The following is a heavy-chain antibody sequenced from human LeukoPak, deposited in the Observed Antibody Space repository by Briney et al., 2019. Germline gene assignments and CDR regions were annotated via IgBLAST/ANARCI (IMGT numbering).Heavy chain of an antibody. CDR2: IYPGDSDT. CDR3: ARLGTTVDY. CDR1: GYDFTSYW. V-gene: IGHV5-51*01. D-gene: IGHD4-17*01. Sequence: GESLKISCEGSGYDFTSYWIGWVRQMPGKGLEWMGIIYPGDSDTRYSPSFQGQVTILADKSITTAYLQWSSLKASDIAMYYCARLGTTVDYWGQGTLVAVSS. J-gene: IGHJ4*02.